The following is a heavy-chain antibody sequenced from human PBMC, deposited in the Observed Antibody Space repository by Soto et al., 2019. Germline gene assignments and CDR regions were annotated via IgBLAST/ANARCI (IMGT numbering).Heavy chain of an antibody. D-gene: IGHD6-13*01. Sequence: ASVKVSCKASGYTFTSYGIHWVRQAPGQRLEWMGWINAANGDTKYSPKFQGRVTITRDTSASTAYVELSSLRSEDTAVYYCVRRHVSATGIDWFDPWGQGTLVTVSS. CDR1: GYTFTSYG. V-gene: IGHV1-3*01. CDR3: VRRHVSATGIDWFDP. CDR2: INAANGDT. J-gene: IGHJ5*02.